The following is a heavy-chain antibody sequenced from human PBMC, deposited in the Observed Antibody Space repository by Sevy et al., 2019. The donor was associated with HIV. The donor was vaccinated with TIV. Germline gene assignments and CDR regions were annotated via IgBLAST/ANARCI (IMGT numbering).Heavy chain of an antibody. D-gene: IGHD2-8*01. J-gene: IGHJ6*02. V-gene: IGHV3-15*01. CDR2: IKSRPDGGTT. CDR1: GFTFTYAW. CDR3: ATDPIIVLLVTDGMDV. Sequence: GGSLRLSCAASGFTFTYAWMSWVRQAPGKGLEWVGRIKSRPDGGTTDYAVSEKGRFTISRDDSKNTLYLQMNSLKAEDSAVYYCATDPIIVLLVTDGMDVWGQGTTVTVSS.